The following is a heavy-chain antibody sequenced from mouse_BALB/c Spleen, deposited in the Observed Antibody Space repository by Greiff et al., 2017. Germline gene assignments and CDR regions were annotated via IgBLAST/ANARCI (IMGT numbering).Heavy chain of an antibody. CDR1: GYTFTSYY. CDR3: TRYGYGRGDWFAY. D-gene: IGHD1-1*01. CDR2: INPSNGGT. Sequence: QVHVKQSGAELVKPGASVKLSCKASGYTFTSYYMYWVKQRPGQGLEWIGEINPSNGGTNFNEKFKSKATLTVDKSSSTAYMQLSSLTSEDSAVYYCTRYGYGRGDWFAYWGQGTLVTVSA. V-gene: IGHV1S81*02. J-gene: IGHJ3*01.